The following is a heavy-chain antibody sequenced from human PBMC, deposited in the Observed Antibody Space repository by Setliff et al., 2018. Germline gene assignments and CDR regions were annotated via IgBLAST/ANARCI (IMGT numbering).Heavy chain of an antibody. CDR2: IGDSDN. V-gene: IGHV3-21*01. CDR1: GFTFSAHY. D-gene: IGHD1-1*01. J-gene: IGHJ2*01. Sequence: GSLRLSCAASGFTFSAHYMDWVRQAPGKGLEWVSSIGDSDNYYADSVKGRFTISRDNAKNSVYLQMNSLRAEDTAVYYCARDMYITGWNAFDLWGRGTLVTVSS. CDR3: ARDMYITGWNAFDL.